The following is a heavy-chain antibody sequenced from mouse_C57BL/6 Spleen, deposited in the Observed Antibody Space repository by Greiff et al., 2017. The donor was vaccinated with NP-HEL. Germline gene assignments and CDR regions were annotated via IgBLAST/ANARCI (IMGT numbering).Heavy chain of an antibody. Sequence: QVQLQQSGPELVKPGASVKISCKASGYAFSSSWMNWVKQRPGKGLEWIGRIYPGDGDTNYNGKFKGKATLTADKSSSTAYMQLSSLTSEDSAVYFCATRGNYGSSHERFAYWGQGTLVTVSA. V-gene: IGHV1-82*01. CDR2: IYPGDGDT. CDR1: GYAFSSSW. CDR3: ATRGNYGSSHERFAY. J-gene: IGHJ3*01. D-gene: IGHD1-1*01.